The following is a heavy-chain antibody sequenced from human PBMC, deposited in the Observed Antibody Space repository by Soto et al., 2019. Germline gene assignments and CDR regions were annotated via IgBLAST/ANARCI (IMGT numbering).Heavy chain of an antibody. V-gene: IGHV3-21*01. CDR1: GFTFSNYN. CDR2: ISKSSTYI. J-gene: IGHJ6*02. Sequence: GGSLRLSCTASGFTFSNYNMNWVRQAPGKGLEWVSPISKSSTYIYYADSLKGRFTISRDNARNSLYLQMNSLRAEDAAVYYCARESGKWLQPDYFYYYGMGVWGQGTTVTVSS. D-gene: IGHD3-10*01. CDR3: ARESGKWLQPDYFYYYGMGV.